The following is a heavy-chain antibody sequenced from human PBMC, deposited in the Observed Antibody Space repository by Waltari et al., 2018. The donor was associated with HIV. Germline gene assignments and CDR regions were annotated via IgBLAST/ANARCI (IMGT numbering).Heavy chain of an antibody. D-gene: IGHD4-17*01. Sequence: QVQLVQSGAAVKKPGDSVKCSCKASVYTFTRSYMHWVRHAPGQGLEWMGWINPNSGGTNYAQKFQGRVTMTRDTSISTAYMELSRLRSDDTAVYYCARSGRVTTVTTVSYYWGQGTLVTVSS. V-gene: IGHV1-2*02. J-gene: IGHJ4*02. CDR2: INPNSGGT. CDR3: ARSGRVTTVTTVSYY. CDR1: VYTFTRSY.